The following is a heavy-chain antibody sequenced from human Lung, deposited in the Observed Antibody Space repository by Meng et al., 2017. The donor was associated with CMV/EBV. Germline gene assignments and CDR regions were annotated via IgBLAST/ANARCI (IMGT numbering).Heavy chain of an antibody. V-gene: IGHV1-69*05. D-gene: IGHD2-2*01. CDR2: IIPIFGTA. J-gene: IGHJ4*02. Sequence: SVKVSCKASGGTFSSYAISWVRQAPGQGLEWMGGIIPIFGTANYAQKFQGRVTITTDESTSTAYMELSSLRSEDTAVYYCARGKDIVVVPAAYTFDYWGQGXLVTVSS. CDR1: GGTFSSYA. CDR3: ARGKDIVVVPAAYTFDY.